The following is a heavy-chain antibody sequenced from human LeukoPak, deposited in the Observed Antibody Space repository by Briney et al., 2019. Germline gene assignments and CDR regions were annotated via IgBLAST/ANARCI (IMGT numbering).Heavy chain of an antibody. V-gene: IGHV3-23*01. Sequence: GASLRLSCAASGFTFSSYAMSWVRQAPGKGLEWVSAISGSCGSTYYADSLKGRFTISRENSKNTLYLQMNSLRAEDTAVYYCAKDGGYHDYWGQGTLVTVSS. J-gene: IGHJ4*02. CDR1: GFTFSSYA. CDR2: ISGSCGST. CDR3: AKDGGYHDY. D-gene: IGHD3-16*02.